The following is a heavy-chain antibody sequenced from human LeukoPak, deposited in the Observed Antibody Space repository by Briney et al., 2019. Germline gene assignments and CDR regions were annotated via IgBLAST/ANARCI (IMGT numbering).Heavy chain of an antibody. V-gene: IGHV1-18*01. CDR2: ISIYNGNT. CDR1: GYTFISYG. Sequence: ASVKVSCKASGYTFISYGISWVRQAPGQGLEWMGWISIYNGNTKFAQKYQGRVTMTTDTSTRTAYMELRSLRFDDTAVYYCARDECSSGNCYEFDYWGQGTLVTVSS. J-gene: IGHJ4*02. D-gene: IGHD2-15*01. CDR3: ARDECSSGNCYEFDY.